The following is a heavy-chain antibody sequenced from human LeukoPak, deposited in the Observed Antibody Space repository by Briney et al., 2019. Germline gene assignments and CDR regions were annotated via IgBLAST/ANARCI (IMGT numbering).Heavy chain of an antibody. CDR1: GFMFDDYT. V-gene: IGHV3-43*01. Sequence: GSLRLSCAASGFMFDDYTMHWVRQPPGKGLEWVSLISWDGGSTYYGDSVKGRFSISRDNSKNSLYLQMNSLRTEDTALYYCAKGGSSWYGNPIDYWGQGTLVTVSP. CDR2: ISWDGGST. D-gene: IGHD6-13*01. CDR3: AKGGSSWYGNPIDY. J-gene: IGHJ4*02.